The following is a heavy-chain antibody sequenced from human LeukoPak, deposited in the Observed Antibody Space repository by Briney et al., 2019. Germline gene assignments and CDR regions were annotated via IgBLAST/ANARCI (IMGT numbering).Heavy chain of an antibody. D-gene: IGHD4-11*01. Sequence: GGSLRPSCAAPGFTFSGSAMHWVRQASGKGLEWVGRIRSKANSYATAYAASVKGRFTISRDDSKNTAYLQMNSLKTEDTAVYYCTRQTSDNWFDPWGQGTLVTVSS. V-gene: IGHV3-73*01. CDR2: IRSKANSYAT. J-gene: IGHJ5*02. CDR1: GFTFSGSA. CDR3: TRQTSDNWFDP.